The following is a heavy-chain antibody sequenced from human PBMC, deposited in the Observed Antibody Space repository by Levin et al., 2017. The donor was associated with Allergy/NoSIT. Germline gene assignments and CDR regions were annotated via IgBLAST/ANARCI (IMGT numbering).Heavy chain of an antibody. CDR3: ARGGPPNYDYNWGSYRDGYFDY. J-gene: IGHJ4*02. D-gene: IGHD3-16*02. CDR2: IRNKAHGGTT. CDR1: GFTFGDYA. V-gene: IGHV3-49*04. Sequence: GGSLRLSCTGSGFTFGDYAMSWVRQAPGKGLEWVGFIRNKAHGGTTEYAASVKGRLTISRDDSKGIAYLQMNSLKTEDTAVYFCARGGPPNYDYNWGSYRDGYFDYWGQGTLVTVSS.